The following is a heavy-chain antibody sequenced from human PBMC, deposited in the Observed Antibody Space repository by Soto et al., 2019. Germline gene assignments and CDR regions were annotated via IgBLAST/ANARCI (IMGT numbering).Heavy chain of an antibody. V-gene: IGHV1-69*08. CDR2: IVPILDLI. CDR1: GGTFGSQS. Sequence: QVQLVQSGAEVKKPGSSVKVSCQASGGTFGSQSFTWVRQAPGQGLEWMGRIVPILDLINYSQKFQDRLRITADKSTSTAYMELSSLTHDDTALYYCARDAGSGWYNRKWGQGTLVTVSS. J-gene: IGHJ4*02. CDR3: ARDAGSGWYNRK. D-gene: IGHD1-20*01.